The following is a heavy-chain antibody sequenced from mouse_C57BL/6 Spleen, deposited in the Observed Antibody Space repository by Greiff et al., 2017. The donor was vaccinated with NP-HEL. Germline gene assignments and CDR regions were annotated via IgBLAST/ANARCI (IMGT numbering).Heavy chain of an antibody. Sequence: QVQLQQPGAELVRPGSSVKLSCKASGYTFTSYWMDWVKQRPGQGLEWIGNIYPSDSETHYTQKFKDKATLTVDKSSSTAYMQLSSLTSEDSAVYYCARALYDGYQGAYWGQGTLVTVSA. CDR2: IYPSDSET. V-gene: IGHV1-61*01. J-gene: IGHJ3*01. D-gene: IGHD2-3*01. CDR1: GYTFTSYW. CDR3: ARALYDGYQGAY.